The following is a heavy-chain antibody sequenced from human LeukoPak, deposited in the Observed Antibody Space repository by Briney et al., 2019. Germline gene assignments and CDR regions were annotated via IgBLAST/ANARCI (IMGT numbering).Heavy chain of an antibody. CDR1: RYTFTGYY. Sequence: ASVKVSCKASRYTFTGYYMHWVRQAPGQGLEWMGRINPNSGGTNYAQKFQGRVTMTRDTSISTAYMELSRLRSDDTAVYYCARETSLRYFDSYFDYWGQGTLVTVSS. CDR2: INPNSGGT. CDR3: ARETSLRYFDSYFDY. V-gene: IGHV1-2*06. D-gene: IGHD3-9*01. J-gene: IGHJ4*02.